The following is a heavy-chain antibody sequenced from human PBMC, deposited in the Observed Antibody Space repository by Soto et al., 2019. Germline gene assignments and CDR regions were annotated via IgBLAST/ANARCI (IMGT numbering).Heavy chain of an antibody. V-gene: IGHV4-34*01. J-gene: IGHJ4*02. CDR1: GGSFSGYY. CDR2: INHSGST. D-gene: IGHD3-3*01. Sequence: SETLSLTCAVYGGSFSGYYWSWFRQPPGRGLEWMGEINHSGSTNYNPSLKSPVTVSVDTCKVQISLKLSSVPAAETAVYYCARGPPGNYDFWSGNLYYFAYWGQGNLVTVSS. CDR3: ARGPPGNYDFWSGNLYYFAY.